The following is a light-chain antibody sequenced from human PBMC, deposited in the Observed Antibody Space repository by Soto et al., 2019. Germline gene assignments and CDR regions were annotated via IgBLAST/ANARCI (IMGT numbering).Light chain of an antibody. J-gene: IGLJ1*01. CDR3: SSYTSSSTGGYV. Sequence: QSALTQPASVSGSPGQSITISCAGTRSDIGGYNYVSWYQQHPGKAPKLLIYEVXXXPXXXXXXXXASKSGNMASLTISGLQAEDEADYYCSSYTSSSTGGYVFGTATKLTVL. CDR2: EVX. CDR1: RSDIGGYNY. V-gene: IGLV2-14*01.